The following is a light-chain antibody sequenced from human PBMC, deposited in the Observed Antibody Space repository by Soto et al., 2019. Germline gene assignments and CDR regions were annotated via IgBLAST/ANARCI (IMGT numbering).Light chain of an antibody. CDR2: EVS. CDR1: SSDVGGYNY. CDR3: SSYAGINNFGV. V-gene: IGLV2-8*01. Sequence: QSALTQPPSASGCPGQSVTISCTGTSSDVGGYNYVSWYQQHPRKAPKLMIYEVSKRPSGVPDRFSGSKSGNTASLPVSGLQAEDEADYYCSSYAGINNFGVFGTGTTVTVL. J-gene: IGLJ1*01.